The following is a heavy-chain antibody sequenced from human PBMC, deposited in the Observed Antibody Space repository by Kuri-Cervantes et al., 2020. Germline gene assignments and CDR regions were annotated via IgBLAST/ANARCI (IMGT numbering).Heavy chain of an antibody. Sequence: ASVKVSCKASGYTFTSYGISWVRQAPGQGLEWMGWISAYNGNTNFAQKLQGRVTMTTDTSTSTAYMELRSLRSDDTAVYYCARDSFEAAGTRYYYGMDVWGQGTTVTVSS. CDR2: ISAYNGNT. CDR3: ARDSFEAAGTRYYYGMDV. D-gene: IGHD6-13*01. J-gene: IGHJ6*02. CDR1: GYTFTSYG. V-gene: IGHV1-18*01.